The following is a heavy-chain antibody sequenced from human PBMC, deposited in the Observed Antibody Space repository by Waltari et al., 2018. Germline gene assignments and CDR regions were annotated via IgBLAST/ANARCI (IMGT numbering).Heavy chain of an antibody. CDR3: ARCPHSTHWYFDL. Sequence: QVQLQQWGAGLLKPSETLYLTCAVYGGSFSGYYWSWIRQPPGKGLEWIGEINHRGSTNYNPSLKSRVTISVATSKNQFPLNLSSLTPADTAVYYCARCPHSTHWYFDLWVRGTLVPVSS. J-gene: IGHJ2*01. V-gene: IGHV4-34*01. CDR2: INHRGST. CDR1: GGSFSGYY.